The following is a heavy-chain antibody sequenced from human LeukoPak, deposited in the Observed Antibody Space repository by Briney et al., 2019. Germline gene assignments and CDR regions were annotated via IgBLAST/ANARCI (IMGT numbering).Heavy chain of an antibody. D-gene: IGHD6-13*01. V-gene: IGHV3-20*04. CDR1: GFSFDDYG. CDR2: INWNGGST. CDR3: ARHIAAAGLD. Sequence: GGSLRLSCAASGFSFDDYGMSWVRQAPGKGLEWVSRINWNGGSTGYADSVKGRFTISRDNAKNSLYLQMNSLRAEDTAVYYCARHIAAAGLDWGQGTLVTVSS. J-gene: IGHJ4*02.